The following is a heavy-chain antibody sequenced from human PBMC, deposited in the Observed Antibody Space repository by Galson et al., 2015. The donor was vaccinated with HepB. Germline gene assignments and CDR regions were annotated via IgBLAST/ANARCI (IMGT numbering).Heavy chain of an antibody. CDR3: ARWGNWADAFDI. CDR2: IWYDGSNK. J-gene: IGHJ3*02. CDR1: GFTFSSYG. V-gene: IGHV3-33*01. D-gene: IGHD7-27*01. Sequence: SLRLSCAASGFTFSSYGMHWVRRAPGRGLEWVAVIWYDGSNKYYADSVKGRFTISRDNSKNTLYLQMNSLRAEDTAVYYCARWGNWADAFDIWGQGTMVTVSS.